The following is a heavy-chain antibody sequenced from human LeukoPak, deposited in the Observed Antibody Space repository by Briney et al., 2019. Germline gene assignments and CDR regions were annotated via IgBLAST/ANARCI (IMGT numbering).Heavy chain of an antibody. CDR2: INPNSGGT. J-gene: IGHJ4*02. V-gene: IGHV1-2*02. CDR3: ARDIREYYYDSSGPPAYYFDY. Sequence: GASVKVSCKASGYTFTGYYMHWVRQAPGQGLEWMGWINPNSGGTNYAQKFQGRVTMTRDTSISTAYMELSRLRSDDTAVYYCARDIREYYYDSSGPPAYYFDYWGQGTLVTVSS. D-gene: IGHD3-22*01. CDR1: GYTFTGYY.